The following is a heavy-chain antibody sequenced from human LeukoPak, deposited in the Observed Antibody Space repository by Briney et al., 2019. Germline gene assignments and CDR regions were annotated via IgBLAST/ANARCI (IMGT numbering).Heavy chain of an antibody. V-gene: IGHV3-23*01. CDR1: GFTFSKYA. CDR2: MSARSGDT. J-gene: IGHJ3*02. CDR3: AKDGRFTYAHDAFEI. D-gene: IGHD5-18*01. Sequence: PGGSLRLSCAASGFTFSKYAMSWVRQAPGKGLEWVGGMSARSGDTYYADSVKGRFTISRDNSNNMLYLEVNSLTAEDTALYHRAKDGRFTYAHDAFEIWGQGTTVTVSS.